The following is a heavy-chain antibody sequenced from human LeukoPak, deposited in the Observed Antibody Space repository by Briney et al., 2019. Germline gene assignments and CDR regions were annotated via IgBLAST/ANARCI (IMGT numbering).Heavy chain of an antibody. CDR1: GYTFTGYY. D-gene: IGHD3-10*01. CDR2: INPNSGGT. Sequence: ASVKVSCKASGYTFTGYYMHWVRQAPGQGLEWMGWINPNSGGTNYAQKFQGRVTMTRDTSISTAYMELSSLRSEDTAVYYCARSVTMVRGVMGVDDYWGQGTLVTVSS. V-gene: IGHV1-2*02. CDR3: ARSVTMVRGVMGVDDY. J-gene: IGHJ4*02.